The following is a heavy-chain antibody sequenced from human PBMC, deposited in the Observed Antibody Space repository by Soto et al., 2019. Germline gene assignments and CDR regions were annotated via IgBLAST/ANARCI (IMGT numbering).Heavy chain of an antibody. Sequence: EVQLVESGGGLVKPGGSLRLSCAASGFTFSSYSMNWVRQAPGKGLEWVSSISSSSSYIYYADSVKGRFTISRDNAKNSLYLQMNSLRAEDTAVYYCASDLYCSSTSCNYFDYWGQGTLVTVSS. J-gene: IGHJ4*02. V-gene: IGHV3-21*01. D-gene: IGHD2-2*01. CDR2: ISSSSSYI. CDR3: ASDLYCSSTSCNYFDY. CDR1: GFTFSSYS.